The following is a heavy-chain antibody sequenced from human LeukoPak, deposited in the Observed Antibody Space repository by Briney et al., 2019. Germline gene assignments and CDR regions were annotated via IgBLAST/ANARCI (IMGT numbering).Heavy chain of an antibody. D-gene: IGHD6-19*01. CDR3: ASTSDIAVAGIWNDY. CDR1: GGSISSSSYY. V-gene: IGHV4-39*01. J-gene: IGHJ4*02. CDR2: IYYSGST. Sequence: SETLSLTCTVSGGSISSSSYYWGWIRQPPGKGLEWIGSIYYSGSTYYNPSLKSRVTISVDTSKNQFSLKLSSVTAADTAVYYCASTSDIAVAGIWNDYWGQGTLVTVSS.